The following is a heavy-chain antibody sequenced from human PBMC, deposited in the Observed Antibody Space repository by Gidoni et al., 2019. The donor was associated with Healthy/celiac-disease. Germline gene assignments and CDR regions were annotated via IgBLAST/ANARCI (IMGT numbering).Heavy chain of an antibody. J-gene: IGHJ6*02. CDR3: ARRAIVVVPAAMDYGMDV. CDR2: IYYSGST. CDR1: GGSISSSSYS. Sequence: QLQLQESGPGLVKPSETLSLTCTVSGGSISSSSYSWGWIRQPPGKGLEWIGSIYYSGSTYYNPSLKSRVTISVDTSKNQFSLKLSSVTAADTAVYYCARRAIVVVPAAMDYGMDVWGQGTTVTVSS. D-gene: IGHD2-2*01. V-gene: IGHV4-39*01.